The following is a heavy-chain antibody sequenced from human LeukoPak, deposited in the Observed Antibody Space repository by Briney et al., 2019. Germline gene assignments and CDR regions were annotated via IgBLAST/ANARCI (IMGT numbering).Heavy chain of an antibody. V-gene: IGHV3-48*03. CDR2: ISRSGSTI. D-gene: IGHD3-22*01. Sequence: GGSPRLSCAASGFTFSSYEMNWVRQAPGKGLEWVSYISRSGSTIYYADSVRGRFTISRDNAKNSLFLQMNSLRAEDTAVYYCARAEPRGTSGYYYVSAFDIWGQGTMVTVSS. J-gene: IGHJ3*02. CDR3: ARAEPRGTSGYYYVSAFDI. CDR1: GFTFSSYE.